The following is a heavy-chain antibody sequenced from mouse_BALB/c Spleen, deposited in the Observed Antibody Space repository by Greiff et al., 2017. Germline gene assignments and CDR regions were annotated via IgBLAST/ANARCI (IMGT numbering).Heavy chain of an antibody. CDR3: ARSYGSSSAWFAY. V-gene: IGHV5-4*02. CDR1: GFTFSDYY. CDR2: ISDGGSYT. D-gene: IGHD1-1*01. Sequence: EVQGVESGGGLVKPGGSLKLSCAASGFTFSDYYMYWVRQTPEKRLEWVATISDGGSYTYYPDSVKGRFTISRDNAKNNLYLQMSSLKSEDTAMYYCARSYGSSSAWFAYWGQGTLVTVSA. J-gene: IGHJ3*01.